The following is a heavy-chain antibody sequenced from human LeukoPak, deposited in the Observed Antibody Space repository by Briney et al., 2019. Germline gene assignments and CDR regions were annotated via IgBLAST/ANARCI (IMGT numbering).Heavy chain of an antibody. Sequence: SETLSLTCTVSGGSISSYYWSWIRQPAGKGLEWIGRIYTSGSTNYNPSLKSRVTISVDTSKNQFSLKLSSVTAADTAVYYCARESYDSSLPDYWGQGTLVTVSS. CDR3: ARESYDSSLPDY. J-gene: IGHJ4*02. D-gene: IGHD3-22*01. V-gene: IGHV4-4*07. CDR1: GGSISSYY. CDR2: IYTSGST.